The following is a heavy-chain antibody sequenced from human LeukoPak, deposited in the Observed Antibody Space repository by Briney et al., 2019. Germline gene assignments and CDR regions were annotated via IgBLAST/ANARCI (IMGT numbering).Heavy chain of an antibody. D-gene: IGHD6-13*01. CDR3: AKVFSSSWSIDY. CDR1: GFTFSNYA. CDR2: ISGSGDNT. V-gene: IGHV3-23*01. Sequence: GGSLRLSCAASGFTFSNYAMTWVRQAPGKVLEWVSTISGSGDNTYYADSVKGRFTISRDNSKNTLYLQMNSLRAEDTALYYCAKVFSSSWSIDYWGQGTLVTVSS. J-gene: IGHJ4*02.